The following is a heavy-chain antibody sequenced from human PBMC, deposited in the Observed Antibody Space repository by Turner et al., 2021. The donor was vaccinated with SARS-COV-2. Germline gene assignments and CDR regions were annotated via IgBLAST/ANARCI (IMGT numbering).Heavy chain of an antibody. J-gene: IGHJ4*02. D-gene: IGHD5-12*01. CDR2: IYYSGST. V-gene: IGHV4-39*01. CDR1: GGSISRSSYY. CDR3: ARHSPGLRGDYFDY. Sequence: QLQLQVSAPAPGKPSETLSLTCTAAGGSISRSSYYWGWTRQPPGKGLEWIGDIYYSGSTYYNPSLKSRVTISVDTSKNQFSLKLSSVTAADTAVYYCARHSPGLRGDYFDYWGQGTLVTVSS.